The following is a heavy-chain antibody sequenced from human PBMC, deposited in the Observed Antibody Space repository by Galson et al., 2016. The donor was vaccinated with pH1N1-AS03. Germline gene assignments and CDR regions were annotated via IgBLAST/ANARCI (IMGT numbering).Heavy chain of an antibody. V-gene: IGHV3-23*01. Sequence: SLRLSCAASGFVFSSYVMSWVRQAPGKGLEWVSGITGSGGGTYYADSVKGRFTISRDNSKSTLYLQMNSLRVEDTAIYCCARVPGADEWWFDPWGQGTLVSVSS. CDR1: GFVFSSYV. CDR2: ITGSGGGT. CDR3: ARVPGADEWWFDP. J-gene: IGHJ5*02. D-gene: IGHD1-26*01.